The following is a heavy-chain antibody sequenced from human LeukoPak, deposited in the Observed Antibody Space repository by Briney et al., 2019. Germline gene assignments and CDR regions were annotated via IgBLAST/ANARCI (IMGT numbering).Heavy chain of an antibody. Sequence: SVKVSCQASGYTFTSYDINWVRQATGQGLEWMGWMNPNSGNTGYAQKFQGRVTITRNTSISTAYMELSSLRSEDTAVYYCARGAPDYGSSFDYWGQGTLVTVSS. V-gene: IGHV1-8*03. CDR1: GYTFTSYD. J-gene: IGHJ4*02. CDR3: ARGAPDYGSSFDY. CDR2: MNPNSGNT. D-gene: IGHD4-17*01.